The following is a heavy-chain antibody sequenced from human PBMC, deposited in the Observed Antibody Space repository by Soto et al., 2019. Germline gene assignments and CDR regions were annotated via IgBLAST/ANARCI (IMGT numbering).Heavy chain of an antibody. D-gene: IGHD3-3*01. V-gene: IGHV3-13*01. CDR2: IGTVGDT. Sequence: PGGSLRLSCAASGFTFSGFDMHWVRQDTGKGLEWVSTIGTVGDTYYPGSVKGRFTISREDAKNSLYLQMNSLRAEDTAVYYCAKSLRFLEWLLYDYLGQGTLVTVSS. CDR3: AKSLRFLEWLLYDY. CDR1: GFTFSGFD. J-gene: IGHJ4*02.